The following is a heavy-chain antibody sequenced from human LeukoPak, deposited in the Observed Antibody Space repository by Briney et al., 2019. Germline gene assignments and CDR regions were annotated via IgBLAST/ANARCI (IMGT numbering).Heavy chain of an antibody. Sequence: GASVKGSCKASGDNFNTYTIHWGRQAPGEGREWMGWVNAGNGDTKYSQNFQGTVTFTRDTSATTAYMELSSLRSEDTAVYFCARGRYSGYDSFAGVYWGQGTLVTVSS. CDR3: ARGRYSGYDSFAGVY. D-gene: IGHD5-12*01. J-gene: IGHJ4*02. V-gene: IGHV1-3*01. CDR1: GDNFNTYT. CDR2: VNAGNGDT.